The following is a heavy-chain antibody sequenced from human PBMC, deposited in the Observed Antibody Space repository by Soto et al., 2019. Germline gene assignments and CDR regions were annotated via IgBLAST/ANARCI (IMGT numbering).Heavy chain of an antibody. J-gene: IGHJ4*02. CDR2: ISWNSGSI. CDR3: AKEFGYYGSGSVDY. CDR1: GFTFDDYA. Sequence: DVQLVESGGGLVQPGRSLRLSCAASGFTFDDYAMHWVRQAPGKGLEWVSGISWNSGSIGYADSVKGRFTISRDNAKNSLYLQMNSLRAEDTALYYCAKEFGYYGSGSVDYWGQGTLVTVSS. V-gene: IGHV3-9*01. D-gene: IGHD3-10*01.